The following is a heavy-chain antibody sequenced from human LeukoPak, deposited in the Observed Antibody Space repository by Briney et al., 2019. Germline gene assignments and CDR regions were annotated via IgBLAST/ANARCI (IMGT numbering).Heavy chain of an antibody. V-gene: IGHV4-59*01. Sequence: SETLSLTCTVSSGSIRSYYWSWIRQPPGKGLEWIGYIYYNGSTNYNPSLKSRVTISVDTSKNQFSLKLSSVTAADTAVYYCARASLTKNMVRGVTYIWGWFDPWGQGTRVTVSS. CDR1: SGSIRSYY. CDR2: IYYNGST. J-gene: IGHJ5*02. CDR3: ARASLTKNMVRGVTYIWGWFDP. D-gene: IGHD3-10*01.